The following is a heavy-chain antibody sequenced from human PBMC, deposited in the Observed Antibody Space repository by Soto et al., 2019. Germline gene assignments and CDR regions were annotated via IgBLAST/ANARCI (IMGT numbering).Heavy chain of an antibody. CDR2: INPHGGST. CDR1: RDTFTSYY. D-gene: IGHD1-26*01. Sequence: QLVQSGGEGKEPGASVKVSCKAPRDTFTSYYINLGRQAPRQGLEWMGSINPHGGSTAYAQKFKGRVTLTRDTSASTVYMEVSSLTSEDTAMYYCARSSGGNFGIIIEGTNWFAPWGQGTLVTVSS. CDR3: ARSSGGNFGIIIEGTNWFAP. J-gene: IGHJ5*02. V-gene: IGHV1-46*01.